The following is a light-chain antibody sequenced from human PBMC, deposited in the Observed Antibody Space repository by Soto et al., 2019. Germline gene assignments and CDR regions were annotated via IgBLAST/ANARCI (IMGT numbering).Light chain of an antibody. J-gene: IGKJ1*01. CDR3: QKYNSAPWT. CDR1: QGISNY. Sequence: DIQMTQSPSSLSASVGDRVTITCRASQGISNYLAWYQQKPGKVPKLLIYAASTLQSGVPSRFSGSGSGTDFPLTIRLLQPEDVATYYCQKYNSAPWTFGQGTKVEIK. CDR2: AAS. V-gene: IGKV1-27*01.